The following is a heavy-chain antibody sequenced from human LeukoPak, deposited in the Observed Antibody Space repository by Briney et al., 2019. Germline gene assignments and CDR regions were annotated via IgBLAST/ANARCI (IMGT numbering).Heavy chain of an antibody. J-gene: IGHJ4*02. CDR2: IGGSGGST. CDR3: ASTGGNPSFDY. D-gene: IGHD4-23*01. V-gene: IGHV3-23*01. CDR1: GFTFSSYA. Sequence: GGSLRLSCAASGFTFSSYAMSWVRQAPGKGLEWVSAIGGSGGSTYYADSVKGRFTISRDNSKNTLYLQMNSLRAEDTAVYYCASTGGNPSFDYWGQGTLVTVSS.